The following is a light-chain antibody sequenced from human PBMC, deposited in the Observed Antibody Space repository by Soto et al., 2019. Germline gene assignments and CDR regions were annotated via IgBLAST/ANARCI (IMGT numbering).Light chain of an antibody. CDR1: QSVSGN. CDR2: GAS. V-gene: IGKV3-15*01. J-gene: IGKJ4*01. Sequence: EVAMTQSPATLSVSPGERVTLSCTASQSVSGNLAWYQQKPGQAPRLLIHGASTRATDIPARFSGSGSGTELTLTITSLQSEDFAVYYCQQYHNWPPGLTFGGGTRVEIK. CDR3: QQYHNWPPGLT.